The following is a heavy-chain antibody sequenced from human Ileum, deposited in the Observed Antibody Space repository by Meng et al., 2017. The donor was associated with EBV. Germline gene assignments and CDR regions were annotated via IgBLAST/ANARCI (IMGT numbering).Heavy chain of an antibody. V-gene: IGHV3-74*01. CDR1: GFTFSTYW. CDR3: VRGGLGPWY. D-gene: IGHD3/OR15-3a*01. J-gene: IGHJ4*02. Sequence: VQLVELGGGLFKAGGSLCLSCAAYGFTFSTYWMHWIRQAPGKGLVWVSHIDTDGSTTNYAGSVKGRFTISRDNAKNTLSLQMNSLRVEDTAVYYCVRGGLGPWYWGQGTLVTVSS. CDR2: IDTDGSTT.